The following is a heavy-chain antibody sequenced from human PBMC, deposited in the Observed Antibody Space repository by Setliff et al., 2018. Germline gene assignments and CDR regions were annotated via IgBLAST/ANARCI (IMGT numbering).Heavy chain of an antibody. J-gene: IGHJ3*01. CDR2: IYSGGSST. CDR3: ARSPANGGHDAFDV. Sequence: GGSLRLSCAASGFTFSSYEMNWVRQAPGKGLEWVSVIYSGGSSTYYADSVKGRFTISRDNAKNSLYLQMNSLGAEDTAVYFCARSPANGGHDAFDVWGQGTMVTVSS. V-gene: IGHV3-NL1*01. CDR1: GFTFSSYE. D-gene: IGHD6-25*01.